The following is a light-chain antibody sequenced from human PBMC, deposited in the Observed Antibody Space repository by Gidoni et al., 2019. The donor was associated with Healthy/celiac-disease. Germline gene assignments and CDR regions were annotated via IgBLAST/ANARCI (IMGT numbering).Light chain of an antibody. Sequence: DIQMTQSPSPLSASVGGRVTITCQTSEDIANYLNWYQQKPGKAPSLLIYDSSNLETGIPSRFSGSGSGTDFTFTISSLQPEDFATYYCQQYDNLPITFGQGTRLDMK. CDR3: QQYDNLPIT. CDR1: EDIANY. CDR2: DSS. V-gene: IGKV1-33*01. J-gene: IGKJ5*01.